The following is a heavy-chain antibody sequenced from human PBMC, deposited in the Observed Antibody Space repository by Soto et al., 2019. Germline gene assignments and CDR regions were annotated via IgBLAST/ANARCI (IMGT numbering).Heavy chain of an antibody. CDR3: ARDQAGGRSEYFDL. J-gene: IGHJ2*01. CDR2: IKQDGSEK. D-gene: IGHD1-26*01. Sequence: EVQLVESGGGLVQPGGSLRLSCAASGFTFSSYWMSWVRQDPGKVLEWVANIKQDGSEKYYVDSVKGRFTISRDNAKNSLYLQMNSLRAEDTAVYYCARDQAGGRSEYFDLWGSGTLVTVSS. CDR1: GFTFSSYW. V-gene: IGHV3-7*01.